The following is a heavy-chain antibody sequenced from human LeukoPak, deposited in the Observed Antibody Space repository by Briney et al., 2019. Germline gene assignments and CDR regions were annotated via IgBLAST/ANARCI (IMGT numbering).Heavy chain of an antibody. J-gene: IGHJ4*02. CDR3: ARGTALPGVDY. CDR1: GGSFSGYY. Sequence: SETLSLTCAVYGGSFSGYYWSWIRQPPGQGLEWIGEINHSGRTNYNPSLKSRATISVDTSKNQFSLKLSSVTAADTAVYYCARGTALPGVDYWGQGTLVIVSS. V-gene: IGHV4-34*01. D-gene: IGHD3-10*01. CDR2: INHSGRT.